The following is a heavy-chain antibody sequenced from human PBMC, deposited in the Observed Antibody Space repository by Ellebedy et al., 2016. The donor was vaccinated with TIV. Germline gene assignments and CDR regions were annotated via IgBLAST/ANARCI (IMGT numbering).Heavy chain of an antibody. D-gene: IGHD6-19*01. J-gene: IGHJ4*02. Sequence: GESLMISCAASGFTVSNIYISWVRQAPRKGLEWISVIYSGGSTYYADYVKGRFIISRDISRNTLYLQMNSLRAEDTAVYYCARDVYSSGWYFGFDYWGQGTLVTVSS. V-gene: IGHV3-53*01. CDR2: IYSGGST. CDR3: ARDVYSSGWYFGFDY. CDR1: GFTVSNIY.